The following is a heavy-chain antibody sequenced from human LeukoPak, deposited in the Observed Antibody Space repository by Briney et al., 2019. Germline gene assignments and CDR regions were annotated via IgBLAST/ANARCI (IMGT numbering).Heavy chain of an antibody. CDR1: GYSFTSYW. V-gene: IGHV5-51*01. J-gene: IGHJ5*02. CDR2: IYPGDSDT. D-gene: IGHD3-10*01. Sequence: GESLKISCKGSGYSFTSYWIGWVRQMPGKGLEWMGIIYPGDSDTRDSPSFQGQVTISADKSISTAYLQWSSLKASDTAMYYCARRGGGYYGTGSYYNENWFDPWGQGTLVTVSS. CDR3: ARRGGGYYGTGSYYNENWFDP.